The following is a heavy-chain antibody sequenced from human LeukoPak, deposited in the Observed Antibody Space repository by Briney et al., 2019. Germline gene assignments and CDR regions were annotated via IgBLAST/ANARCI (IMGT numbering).Heavy chain of an antibody. CDR3: ARESGYSYGLFFDY. CDR2: IYYSGST. J-gene: IGHJ4*02. D-gene: IGHD5-18*01. V-gene: IGHV4-59*12. CDR1: GGSISSYY. Sequence: SETLSLTCTVSGGSISSYYWSWIRQPPGKGLEWIGYIYYSGSTNYNPSLKSRVTISVDTSKNQFSLKLSSVTAADTAVYYCARESGYSYGLFFDYWGQGTLVTVSS.